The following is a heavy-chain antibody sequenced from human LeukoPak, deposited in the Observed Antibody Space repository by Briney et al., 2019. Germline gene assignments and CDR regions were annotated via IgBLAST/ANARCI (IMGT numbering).Heavy chain of an antibody. CDR3: ARDTTVGSGMQH. D-gene: IGHD3-10*01. CDR2: IYYGGTT. Sequence: PSETLSLTCSVSGGSLSTYSWSWVQQSPGKRLEWIGYIYYGGTTNYNPSLKSRATISADTAKNQFSLRLRSVTAADTAIYYCARDTTVGSGMQHWGQGTLVTVSS. CDR1: GGSLSTYS. J-gene: IGHJ4*02. V-gene: IGHV4-59*01.